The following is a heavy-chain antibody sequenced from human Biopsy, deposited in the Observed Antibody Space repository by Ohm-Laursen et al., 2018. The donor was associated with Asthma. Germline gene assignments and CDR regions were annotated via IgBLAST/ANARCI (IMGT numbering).Heavy chain of an antibody. D-gene: IGHD6-6*01. V-gene: IGHV2-5*02. J-gene: IGHJ5*02. Sequence: TQTLTLTRTFSGFSLSTRGAGVGWSRQPPGKAREWLALSYWEDDKRYKASLKNRLTITKETSKNQVVLTMTNMDPVDTATYYCAHQYSSLRGWAFDPWGQGTLVTVSS. CDR1: GFSLSTRGAG. CDR3: AHQYSSLRGWAFDP. CDR2: SYWEDDK.